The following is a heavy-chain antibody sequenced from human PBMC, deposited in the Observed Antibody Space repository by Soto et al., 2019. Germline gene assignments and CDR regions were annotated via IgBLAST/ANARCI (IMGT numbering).Heavy chain of an antibody. Sequence: QVQLVQSGAEVKKPGASVKVSCKASGYTFTSYGISWVRQAPGQGLEWMGWISAYNGNTNYAQKLQGRVTMTTDTSTSTAYMELRRLISDDTAVYYCARELSSNGIAVIYYYYGMDVWGQGTTVTVSS. CDR3: ARELSSNGIAVIYYYYGMDV. V-gene: IGHV1-18*01. D-gene: IGHD6-19*01. CDR2: ISAYNGNT. J-gene: IGHJ6*02. CDR1: GYTFTSYG.